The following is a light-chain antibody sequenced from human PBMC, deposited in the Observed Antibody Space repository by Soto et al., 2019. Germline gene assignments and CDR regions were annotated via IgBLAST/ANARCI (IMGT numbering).Light chain of an antibody. Sequence: DIQMTQSPSTLSASVGDRVTITCRASQSIINWLAWYQQKPGKAPKLLIYDASSLESGVPSRFSGSGSGTELTLTISSLQPDDFATYYCQQYNSYSRTFGQGTKVDIK. CDR3: QQYNSYSRT. CDR2: DAS. CDR1: QSIINW. J-gene: IGKJ1*01. V-gene: IGKV1-5*01.